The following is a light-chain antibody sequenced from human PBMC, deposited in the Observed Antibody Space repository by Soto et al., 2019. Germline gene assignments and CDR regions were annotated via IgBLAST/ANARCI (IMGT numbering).Light chain of an antibody. CDR1: QGIRID. CDR2: GAS. J-gene: IGKJ1*01. CDR3: LQHNSFPRT. V-gene: IGKV1-17*02. Sequence: DIQMTQSPSSLSASVGDRVTITCRASQGIRIDLGWFQQRPGKAPKRLIYGASSLQSGVPSRFSGSGYGTEFTLTISNLQPEDFATYYCLQHNSFPRTLGQGTKVDIK.